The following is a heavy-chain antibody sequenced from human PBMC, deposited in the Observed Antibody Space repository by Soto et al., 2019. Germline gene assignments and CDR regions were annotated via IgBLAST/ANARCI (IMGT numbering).Heavy chain of an antibody. CDR1: GFSLTTSGVG. Sequence: QITLNESGPTVVKPTETLTLTCTSSGFSLTTSGVGVGWVRQSPGKAPEWLASIYWDDDKRYSTSLKSRLTISKDTAKNHGVLTVANVDPADTATYYCAHRVLRAVFGLVTTTAIYFDFWGQGTPVVVSS. CDR3: AHRVLRAVFGLVTTTAIYFDF. CDR2: IYWDDDK. V-gene: IGHV2-5*02. J-gene: IGHJ4*02. D-gene: IGHD3-3*01.